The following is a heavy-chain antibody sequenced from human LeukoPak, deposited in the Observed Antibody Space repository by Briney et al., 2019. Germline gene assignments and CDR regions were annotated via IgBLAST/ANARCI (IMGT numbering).Heavy chain of an antibody. D-gene: IGHD3-9*01. CDR1: GFTFSDFW. Sequence: GGSLRLSCAGSGFTFSDFWMTWVRQTPGKGLEWVANIKEDGTEKNLVDSVKGRFTISRDNAKNSLYLQMNSLRVEDTAVYYCVRGGGLYYDILTGYYFSPHAFDIWGQGTMVTVSS. J-gene: IGHJ3*02. V-gene: IGHV3-7*04. CDR3: VRGGGLYYDILTGYYFSPHAFDI. CDR2: IKEDGTEK.